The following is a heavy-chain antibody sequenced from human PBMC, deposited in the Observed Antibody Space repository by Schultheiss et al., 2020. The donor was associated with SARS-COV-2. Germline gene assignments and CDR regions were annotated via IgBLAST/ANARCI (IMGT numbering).Heavy chain of an antibody. CDR2: IYASGST. D-gene: IGHD3-22*01. CDR3: ARFGGYYYDSTVYH. Sequence: SETLSLTCTVSGGSVTSGTYYWTWIRQPAGKGLEWIGRIYASGSTNYNPSLKGRVTISVDTSKNQFSLKLNSMTAADTAVYYCARFGGYYYDSTVYHWGQGTLVTVSS. V-gene: IGHV4-61*02. J-gene: IGHJ5*02. CDR1: GGSVTSGTYY.